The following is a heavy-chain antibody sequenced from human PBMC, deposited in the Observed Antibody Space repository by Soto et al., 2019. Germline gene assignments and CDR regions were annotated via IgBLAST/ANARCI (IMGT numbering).Heavy chain of an antibody. Sequence: QVQLVQSGAEVKKPGASVKVSCKASGYTFTGYYMHWVRQAPGQGLEWMGWINPNSGGTNYAQKLGGWVTMTGDTSITTADIELSRLRSDDAAVYYCARDQGTYYDRSGYYDQNWFDPWGQGTMVTVSS. CDR2: INPNSGGT. V-gene: IGHV1-2*04. D-gene: IGHD3-22*01. J-gene: IGHJ5*02. CDR3: ARDQGTYYDRSGYYDQNWFDP. CDR1: GYTFTGYY.